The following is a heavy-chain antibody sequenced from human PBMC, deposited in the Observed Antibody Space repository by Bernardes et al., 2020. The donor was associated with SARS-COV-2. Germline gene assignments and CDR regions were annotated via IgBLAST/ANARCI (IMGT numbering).Heavy chain of an antibody. CDR3: AKFKVLRHLDWSLSWLEYYSVS. CDR2: ISHSGST. J-gene: IGHJ4*02. Sequence: SETLSLTCTASGASISGYYWSWIRQPPGKGLEWVGYISHSGSTNYSPSLKSRVTISVDTSNTQFSLRLTSVTAADTAVYFCAKFKVLRHLDWSLSWLEYYSVSWGQGTLVTVSS. CDR1: GASISGYY. V-gene: IGHV4-59*08. D-gene: IGHD3-9*01.